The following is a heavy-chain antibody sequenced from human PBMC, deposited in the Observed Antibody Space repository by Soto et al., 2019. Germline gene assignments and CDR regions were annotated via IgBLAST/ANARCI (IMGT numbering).Heavy chain of an antibody. V-gene: IGHV3-7*01. CDR1: GFTFSSYW. CDR2: IKQDGSEK. CDR3: ARERAIFGVVISPYFDY. Sequence: RRLSCAASGFTFSSYWMSWVRQAPGKGLEWVANIKQDGSEKYYVDSVKGRFTISRDNAKNSLYLQMNSLRAEDTAVYYCARERAIFGVVISPYFDYWGQGTLVTVSS. J-gene: IGHJ4*02. D-gene: IGHD3-3*01.